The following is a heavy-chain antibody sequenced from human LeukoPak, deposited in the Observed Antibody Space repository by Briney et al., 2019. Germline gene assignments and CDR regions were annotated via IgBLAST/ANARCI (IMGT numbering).Heavy chain of an antibody. V-gene: IGHV3-30*03. Sequence: GGSLRLSCAASGFTFSSYGMHWVRQAPGKGLEWVAVISYDGSNKYYADSVKGRFTISRDNSKNTLYLQMNSLRAEDTAVYYCARDLSLIHGMVRGVLDYWGQGTLVTVSS. CDR2: ISYDGSNK. J-gene: IGHJ4*02. D-gene: IGHD3-10*01. CDR3: ARDLSLIHGMVRGVLDY. CDR1: GFTFSSYG.